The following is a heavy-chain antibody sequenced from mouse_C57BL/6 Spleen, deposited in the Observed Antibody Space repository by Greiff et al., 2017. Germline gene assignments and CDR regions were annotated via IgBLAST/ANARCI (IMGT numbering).Heavy chain of an antibody. D-gene: IGHD1-1*01. CDR1: GYAFSSSW. CDR2: IYPGDGDT. V-gene: IGHV1-82*01. CDR3: ARSETTVVAH. Sequence: QVQLQESGPELVKPGASVKISCKASGYAFSSSWMNWVKQRPGKGLEWIGRIYPGDGDTNYNGKFKGKATLTADKSSSTAYMQLSSLTSEDSAVYFCARSETTVVAHWGQGTLVTASA. J-gene: IGHJ3*01.